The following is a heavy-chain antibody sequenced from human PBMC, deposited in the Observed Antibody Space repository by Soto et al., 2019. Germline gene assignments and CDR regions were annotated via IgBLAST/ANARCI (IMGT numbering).Heavy chain of an antibody. CDR1: GGSISSGDYF. CDR3: ARDSLVSGFDF. J-gene: IGHJ3*01. V-gene: IGHV4-30-4*01. CDR2: FFYIGDT. Sequence: QVQLQESGPGLVKPSQTLSLTCTVSGGSISSGDYFWSWIRQPPGKGLEWIGYFFYIGDTYYNPSLKSRVIISGDTSKNQFSLTMSSVTAADTAVYYCARDSLVSGFDFWGPGTMVSVSS.